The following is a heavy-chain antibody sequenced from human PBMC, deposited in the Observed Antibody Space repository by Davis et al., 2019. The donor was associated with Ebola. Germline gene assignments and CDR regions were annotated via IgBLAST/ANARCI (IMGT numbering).Heavy chain of an antibody. D-gene: IGHD5-18*01. CDR1: GFVFRNYV. CDR3: AKDRARDTAMAAINDY. J-gene: IGHJ4*02. CDR2: LGTSADT. V-gene: IGHV3-23*01. Sequence: GESLKISCAASGFVFRNYVMSWVRQAPGKGLEWVSTLGTSADTYYADSVKGRFTISRDNSKNTLYLQMNSLRAEDTAVYYCAKDRARDTAMAAINDYWGQGTLVTVSS.